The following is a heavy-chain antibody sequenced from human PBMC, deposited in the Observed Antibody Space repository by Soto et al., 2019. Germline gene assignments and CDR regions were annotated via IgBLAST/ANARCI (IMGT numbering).Heavy chain of an antibody. CDR3: ARSRVFIAVAGLANYHYYYGMDV. D-gene: IGHD6-19*01. V-gene: IGHV4-59*12. J-gene: IGHJ6*02. CDR2: IYYSGST. Sequence: PSETLSLTCTVSGGSISSYYWSWIRQPPGKGLEWIGYIYYSGSTNYNPSLKSRVTISVDTSKNQLYLQLNSLTPEDTAVYYCARSRVFIAVAGLANYHYYYGMDVWGQGTTVTVSS. CDR1: GGSISSYY.